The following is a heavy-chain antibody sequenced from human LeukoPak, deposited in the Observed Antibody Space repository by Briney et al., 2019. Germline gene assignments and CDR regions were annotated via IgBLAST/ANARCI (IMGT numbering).Heavy chain of an antibody. CDR1: GGTFSSYA. CDR3: ARATLGYCSSTSCDSSYYFDY. Sequence: SVKVSCKASGGTFSSYAISWVRQAPGQGLEWMGRIIPILGIANYAQKFQGRVTITADKSTSTAYMELSSLRSEDTAVYYCARATLGYCSSTSCDSSYYFDYWGQGTLVTVSS. D-gene: IGHD2-2*01. V-gene: IGHV1-69*04. J-gene: IGHJ4*02. CDR2: IIPILGIA.